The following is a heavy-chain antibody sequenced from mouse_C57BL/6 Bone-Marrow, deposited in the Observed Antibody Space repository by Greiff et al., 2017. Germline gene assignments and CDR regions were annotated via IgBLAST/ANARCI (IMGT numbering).Heavy chain of an antibody. CDR1: GYTFTSYW. CDR2: IDPSDSYT. J-gene: IGHJ4*01. CDR3: ARVAYYSNYDAMDY. D-gene: IGHD2-5*01. Sequence: VQLQQPGAELVMPGASVKLSCKASGYTFTSYWMHWVKQRPGQGLEWIGEIDPSDSYTNYNQKFKGKSTLTVDKYSITAYMQLSSLTSEDSAVYYCARVAYYSNYDAMDYCGQGTSVTVSS. V-gene: IGHV1-69*01.